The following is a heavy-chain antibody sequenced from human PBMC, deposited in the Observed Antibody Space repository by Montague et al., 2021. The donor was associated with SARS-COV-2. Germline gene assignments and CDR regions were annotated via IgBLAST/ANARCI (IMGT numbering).Heavy chain of an antibody. Sequence: SLRLSCAASGFTFSSYAMHWVRQAPGKGLEWVAVISYDGSNKYYADSVKGRFTISRDNSKNTLYLQMNSLRAGDTAVFYCARSSGYCGGDCNSGIDYWGQGTLVTVSS. CDR2: ISYDGSNK. J-gene: IGHJ4*02. D-gene: IGHD2-21*02. V-gene: IGHV3-30*04. CDR3: ARSSGYCGGDCNSGIDY. CDR1: GFTFSSYA.